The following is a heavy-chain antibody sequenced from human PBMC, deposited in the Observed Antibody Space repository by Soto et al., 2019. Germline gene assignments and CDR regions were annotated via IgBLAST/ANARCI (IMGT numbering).Heavy chain of an antibody. V-gene: IGHV4-61*01. CDR1: GDSINSFSDY. Sequence: SETLSLTCLVSGDSINSFSDYWAWIRQPPGKGLEWIGYIYYSGSTNYNPSLKSRVTISVGTSKNQFSLKLSSVTAADTAVYYCASIYDSIGYYSHSPWSYGKDVWGQGTTVTVSS. CDR3: ASIYDSIGYYSHSPWSYGKDV. CDR2: IYYSGST. D-gene: IGHD3-22*01. J-gene: IGHJ6*02.